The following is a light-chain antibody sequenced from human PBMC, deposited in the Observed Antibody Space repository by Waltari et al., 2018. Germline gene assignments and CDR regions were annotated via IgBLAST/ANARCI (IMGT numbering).Light chain of an antibody. V-gene: IGKV4-1*01. CDR3: QQYYSTPNT. J-gene: IGKJ2*01. CDR1: RSLFHTNNKDY. Sequence: DIVMTQSPASMAVALGERATITRKPSRSLFHTNNKDYLAWYQQKSGQPPKLLIYWASTRAFGVPDRFSASGSGTDFTLAISSLQAEDVAVYYCQQYYSTPNTFGQGTKVEIK. CDR2: WAS.